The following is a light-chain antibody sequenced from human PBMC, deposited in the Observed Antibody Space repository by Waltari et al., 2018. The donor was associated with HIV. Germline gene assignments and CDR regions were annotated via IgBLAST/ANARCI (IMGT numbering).Light chain of an antibody. CDR1: QGIRSY. Sequence: DVLLTQSPRFLSASVGDIVAITCRASQGIRSYLAWYQQSPGSAPRLLIYGASTFETGVPSRFSGSGSGTLFTLTINSLQPEDFGTYYCQQQASYPLTFGPGTRVDV. V-gene: IGKV1-9*01. CDR3: QQQASYPLT. CDR2: GAS. J-gene: IGKJ3*01.